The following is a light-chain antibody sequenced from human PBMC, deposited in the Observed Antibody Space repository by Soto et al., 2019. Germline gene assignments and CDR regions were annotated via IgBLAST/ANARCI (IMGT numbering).Light chain of an antibody. J-gene: IGKJ3*01. Sequence: EIVMTQSPATLSVSPGERASLSCRASQLVSTNLAWYQQKLGQAPRLLIYGASTMAPGIPARFTGSGSGTEFTLTISSLQSEDFAVYYCHQYNYWPPGTFGPGTRVDIK. CDR2: GAS. CDR1: QLVSTN. CDR3: HQYNYWPPGT. V-gene: IGKV3-15*01.